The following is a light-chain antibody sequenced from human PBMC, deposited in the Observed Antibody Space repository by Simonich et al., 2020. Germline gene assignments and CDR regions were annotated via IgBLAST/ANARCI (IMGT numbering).Light chain of an antibody. CDR3: QSYDSSNWV. V-gene: IGLV6-57*03. CDR2: EDN. CDR1: SGGIASNY. Sequence: NFMLTQPHSVSESPGKTVTISCTRSSGGIASNYVQWYPQRPGSAPTTVLYEDNQRPSGVPDRFSGSIDSSSNSASLTISGLKTEDEADYYCQSYDSSNWVFGGGTKLTVL. J-gene: IGLJ3*02.